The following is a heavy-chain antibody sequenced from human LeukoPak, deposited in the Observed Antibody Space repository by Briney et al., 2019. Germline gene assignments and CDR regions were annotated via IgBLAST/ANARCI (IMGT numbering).Heavy chain of an antibody. Sequence: SSETLSLTCTVYGGSISSYYWSWIQQPPGKGLEWIGYIYYSGSTNYNPSLKSRVTISVDTSKNQFSLKLSSVTAADTAVYYCARAAGMTTVTTAFDYWGQGILVTVSS. J-gene: IGHJ4*02. V-gene: IGHV4-59*01. D-gene: IGHD4-17*01. CDR1: GGSISSYY. CDR2: IYYSGST. CDR3: ARAAGMTTVTTAFDY.